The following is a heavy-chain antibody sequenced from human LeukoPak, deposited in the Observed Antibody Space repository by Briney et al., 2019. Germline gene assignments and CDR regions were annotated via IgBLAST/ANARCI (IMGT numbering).Heavy chain of an antibody. CDR2: INHSGST. J-gene: IGHJ4*02. Sequence: SETLSLTCAVYGGSFSGYYWSWIRQPPGKGLEWIGEINHSGSTNYNPSLKSRVTISVDKSKNQFSLKLSSVTAADTAVYYCARAPSTTYCSGGSCYQLYYFDYWGQGTLVTVSS. CDR1: GGSFSGYY. CDR3: ARAPSTTYCSGGSCYQLYYFDY. V-gene: IGHV4-34*01. D-gene: IGHD2-15*01.